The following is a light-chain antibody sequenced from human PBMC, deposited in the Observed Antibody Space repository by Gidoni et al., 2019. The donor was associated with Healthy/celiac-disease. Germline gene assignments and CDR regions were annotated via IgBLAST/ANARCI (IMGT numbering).Light chain of an antibody. CDR2: AAS. J-gene: IGKJ2*01. CDR3: QQSYSTPPYT. Sequence: DIQMTPSPSSLSASVGDRVTITCRASQSISSYLNWYQQKPWKAPKLLIYAASSLQSGVPSRFSGSGSGTDFTLTISSLQPEDCATYYCQQSYSTPPYTFGQGTKLEIK. CDR1: QSISSY. V-gene: IGKV1-39*01.